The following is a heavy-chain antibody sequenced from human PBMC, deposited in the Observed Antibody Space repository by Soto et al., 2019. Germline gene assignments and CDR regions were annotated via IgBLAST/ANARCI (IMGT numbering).Heavy chain of an antibody. CDR1: GCTISSGGYY. Sequence: SETLSLTCTVSGCTISSGGYYWSWILQHPGKGLEWIGYIYYSGSTYYNPSLKSRVTISVDTSKNQFSLKLSSVTAADTAVYYCSVSGTYYFDNWGQGTLVTISS. CDR3: SVSGTYYFDN. CDR2: IYYSGST. J-gene: IGHJ4*02. D-gene: IGHD1-1*01. V-gene: IGHV4-31*03.